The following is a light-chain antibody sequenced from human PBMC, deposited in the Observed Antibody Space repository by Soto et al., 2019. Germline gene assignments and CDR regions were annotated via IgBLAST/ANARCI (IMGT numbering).Light chain of an antibody. V-gene: IGLV1-44*01. CDR1: RSNIGNNA. CDR3: ATWDDSLNARGV. CDR2: NNN. J-gene: IGLJ3*02. Sequence: QSVLTQTPSASGTPGQTVTISCSGSRSNIGNNAVSWYQQFPGTAPKLLIYNNNQRPSGVPDRFSGSKSGTSASLAISGLQAEDEAEYYCATWDDSLNARGVFGGGTKVTVL.